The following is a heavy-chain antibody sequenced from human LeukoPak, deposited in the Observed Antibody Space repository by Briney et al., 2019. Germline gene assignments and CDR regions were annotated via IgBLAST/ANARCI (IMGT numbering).Heavy chain of an antibody. CDR2: ISGSGGST. V-gene: IGHV3-23*01. J-gene: IGHJ4*02. Sequence: GRSLRLSCAASGFTFSIYAMSWVRQAPGKGLEWVSAISGSGGSTYYADSVKGRLTISRDNSKNTLYLQMNSLRAEDTAVYYCVTDPTPRITMVREDLFDYWGQGTLVTVSS. D-gene: IGHD3-10*01. CDR3: VTDPTPRITMVREDLFDY. CDR1: GFTFSIYA.